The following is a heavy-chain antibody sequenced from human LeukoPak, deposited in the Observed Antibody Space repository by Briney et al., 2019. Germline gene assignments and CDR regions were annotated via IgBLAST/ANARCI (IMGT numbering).Heavy chain of an antibody. CDR3: ARDFSMITLLNWFDP. CDR2: IYYSGST. D-gene: IGHD1-20*01. J-gene: IGHJ5*02. CDR1: GGSISSSSYY. V-gene: IGHV4-39*07. Sequence: ASDTLSLTCTVSGGSISSSSYYWGWIRQPPGKGLEWIGSIYYSGSTYYNPSPKSRVTISVDTSKNQFSLKLSSVTAADTAVYYCARDFSMITLLNWFDPWGQGTLVTVSS.